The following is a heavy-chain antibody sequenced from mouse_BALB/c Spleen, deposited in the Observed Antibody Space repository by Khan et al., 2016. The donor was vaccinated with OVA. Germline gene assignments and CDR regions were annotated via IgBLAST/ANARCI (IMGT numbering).Heavy chain of an antibody. CDR3: ARPAYDGYYDY. D-gene: IGHD2-3*01. J-gene: IGHJ2*01. V-gene: IGHV1S137*01. CDR2: ISTYSGST. Sequence: VQLQESGPELVRPGVSVKISCKGSGYTFTDYAMYWVKQSHAKSLEWIGLISTYSGSTNYNQKFKGKVTMNVDKSSSAAYMELARMTSEESAIYYCARPAYDGYYDYWGQGTTLTVSS. CDR1: GYTFTDYA.